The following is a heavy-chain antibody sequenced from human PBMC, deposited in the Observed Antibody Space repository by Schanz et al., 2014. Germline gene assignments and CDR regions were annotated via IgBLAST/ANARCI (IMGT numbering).Heavy chain of an antibody. Sequence: QVHLLESGGGLVDPGGSLRLSCAASGSSFSDYYMSWIRQAPGKGLEWISFINTGSNYINYADSVKGRFTISRDNTKNSLFLQLNSLRADDTAVYYCARNRGSGGRTSCFDLWGRGTLVTVSS. CDR3: ARNRGSGGRTSCFDL. J-gene: IGHJ2*01. V-gene: IGHV3-11*03. CDR1: GSSFSDYY. D-gene: IGHD1-26*01. CDR2: INTGSNYI.